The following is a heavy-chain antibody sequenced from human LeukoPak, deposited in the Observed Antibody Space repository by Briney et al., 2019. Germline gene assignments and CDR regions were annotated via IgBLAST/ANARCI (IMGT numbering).Heavy chain of an antibody. CDR2: IYSTGST. CDR3: ATTTSILALDI. V-gene: IGHV4-4*07. CDR1: GDSISSYY. J-gene: IGHJ3*02. Sequence: SETLSLTCTVSGDSISSYYCNWIRQPAGKGLEYIGRIYSTGSTNYNPSLKSRVTISVDTSKNHFSLKLSSVTAADTAVYYCATTTSILALDIWGQGTMVTVSS. D-gene: IGHD3-3*01.